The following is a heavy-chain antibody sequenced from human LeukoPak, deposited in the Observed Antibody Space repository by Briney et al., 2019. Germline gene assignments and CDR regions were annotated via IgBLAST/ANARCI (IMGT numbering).Heavy chain of an antibody. CDR3: ARDFGYCSSTSCQTFDY. V-gene: IGHV1-2*02. J-gene: IGHJ4*02. Sequence: GASVKVSCKASGYTFTGYYMHWVRQAPGEGHEWMGWINANSGGTNYAQKFQGRVTMTRDTSISTAYMELSRLRADDTAVYYCARDFGYCSSTSCQTFDYWGQGTLVTVSS. D-gene: IGHD2-2*03. CDR1: GYTFTGYY. CDR2: INANSGGT.